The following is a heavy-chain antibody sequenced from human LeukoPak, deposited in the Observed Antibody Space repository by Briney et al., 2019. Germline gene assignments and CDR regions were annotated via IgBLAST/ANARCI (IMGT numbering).Heavy chain of an antibody. CDR3: ARGSGSYGLSFDY. CDR2: IDWDDDK. J-gene: IGHJ4*02. V-gene: IGHV2-70*04. Sequence: LRLSCAASGFTFSSYWMHWVRQAPGKGLVWLARIDWDDDKFYSTSLKTRLTISKDTSKNQVVLTMTNMDPVDTATYYCARGSGSYGLSFDYWGQGTLVTVSS. CDR1: GFTFSSYW. D-gene: IGHD1-26*01.